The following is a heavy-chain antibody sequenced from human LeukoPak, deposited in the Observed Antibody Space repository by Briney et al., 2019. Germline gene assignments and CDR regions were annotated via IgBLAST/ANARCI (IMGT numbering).Heavy chain of an antibody. CDR2: ISAYNGNT. V-gene: IGHV1-18*01. Sequence: ASVKVSCKASGYTFTSYGISWVRQAPGQGLEWMGGISAYNGNTNYAQKLQGRVTMTTDTSTSTAYMELRSLRSDDTAVYYCARDDGYCGGDCYSGVDYWGQGTLVTVSS. J-gene: IGHJ4*02. CDR1: GYTFTSYG. D-gene: IGHD2-21*02. CDR3: ARDDGYCGGDCYSGVDY.